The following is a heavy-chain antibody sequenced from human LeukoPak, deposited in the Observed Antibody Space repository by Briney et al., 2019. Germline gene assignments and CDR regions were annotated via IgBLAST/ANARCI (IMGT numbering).Heavy chain of an antibody. CDR1: GFTFSNAW. D-gene: IGHD6-13*01. V-gene: IGHV3-15*01. CDR2: IKSKTDGGTT. J-gene: IGHJ4*02. CDR3: TTDLYSSSWYTYDY. Sequence: SGGSLRLSCAASGFTFSNAWMSWVRQAPGKGLEWVGRIKSKTDGGTTDYAAPVKGRFTISRDDSKNTLYLQMNSLKTEDTAMYYCTTDLYSSSWYTYDYWGQGTLVTVSS.